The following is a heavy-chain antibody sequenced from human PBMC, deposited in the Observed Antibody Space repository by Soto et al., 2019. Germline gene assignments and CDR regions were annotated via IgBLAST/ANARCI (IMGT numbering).Heavy chain of an antibody. V-gene: IGHV6-1*01. CDR1: GDSVSSNSAA. CDR2: TYYRSRWYN. CDR3: AGTASHYWYYMDV. J-gene: IGHJ6*03. Sequence: QVQLQESGPGLVKPSQTLSLTCAISGDSVSSNSAAWNWIRQSPSRGLEWLGRTYYRSRWYNDSAVSVRSPITVNPGTSKNQFSLQLTSVNPEDTAVYYCAGTASHYWYYMDVWGKGTTVTVSS. D-gene: IGHD1-7*01.